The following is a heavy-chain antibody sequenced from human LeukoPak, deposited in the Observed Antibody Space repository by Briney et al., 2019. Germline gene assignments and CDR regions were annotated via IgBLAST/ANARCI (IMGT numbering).Heavy chain of an antibody. V-gene: IGHV4-38-2*01. CDR2: IYHSGST. CDR1: GYSISSGYY. CDR3: ARGTGSSPGVDY. D-gene: IGHD3/OR15-3a*01. J-gene: IGHJ4*02. Sequence: SETLSLTCAVSGYSISSGYYWGWIRQPPGKGLEWIGSIYHSGSTYYNPSLKSRVTISVDTSKNKFSLKLSSVTAADTAVYYCARGTGSSPGVDYWGQGTLVTVSS.